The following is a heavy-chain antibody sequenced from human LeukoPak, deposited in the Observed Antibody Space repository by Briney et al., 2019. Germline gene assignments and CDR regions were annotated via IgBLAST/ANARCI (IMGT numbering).Heavy chain of an antibody. D-gene: IGHD4-11*01. J-gene: IGHJ4*02. Sequence: ASVKVSCKASGYTFTGYYIHWVRQAPGQGLEWMGWINPNSGGSNYAQKFQGRVTMTRDTSISTAYMELSSLRSEDTAVYYCARNNDYSNPVDYWGQGTLVTVSS. CDR3: ARNNDYSNPVDY. CDR1: GYTFTGYY. V-gene: IGHV1-2*02. CDR2: INPNSGGS.